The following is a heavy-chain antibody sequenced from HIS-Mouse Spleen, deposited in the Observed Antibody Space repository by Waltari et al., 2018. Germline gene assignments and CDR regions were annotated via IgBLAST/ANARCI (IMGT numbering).Heavy chain of an antibody. CDR2: IYYSGST. Sequence: QLQLQESGPGLVKPSETLSLTCTASGGPISRSSYYCGWIRQPPGKGLEWIGSIYYSGSTYYNPSLKSRVTISVDTSKNQFSLKLSSVTAADTAVYYCAREIPYSSSWYDWYFDLWGRGTLVTVSS. V-gene: IGHV4-39*07. D-gene: IGHD6-13*01. J-gene: IGHJ2*01. CDR1: GGPISRSSYY. CDR3: AREIPYSSSWYDWYFDL.